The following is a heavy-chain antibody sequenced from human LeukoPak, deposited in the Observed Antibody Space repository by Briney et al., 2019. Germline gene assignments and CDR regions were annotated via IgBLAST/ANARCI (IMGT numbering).Heavy chain of an antibody. V-gene: IGHV4-4*09. D-gene: IGHD6-6*01. Sequence: SETLSLTCTASGDSISSYYWSWIRQPPGKGLEWIGYVYTSGGTNYIPSLKGRVTISIDTSKNQFSLKLSSVTAADSAVYYCARLTRLSTSPDRYYLDYWGQGTLVTVSS. CDR2: VYTSGGT. CDR1: GDSISSYY. J-gene: IGHJ4*02. CDR3: ARLTRLSTSPDRYYLDY.